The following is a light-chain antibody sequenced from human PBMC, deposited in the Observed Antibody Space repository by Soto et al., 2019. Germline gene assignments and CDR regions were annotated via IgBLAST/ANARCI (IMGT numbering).Light chain of an antibody. V-gene: IGLV2-8*01. CDR1: SSDVGNYDS. Sequence: SALTQPPSASGSPGQSVTTSCTGTSSDVGNYDSVSWYQHHPGKAPQAVIYEVNKRPSGVPDRFSGSKSGNTASLTVSGLQAEDEGDYYCSSYAGSNNYVFGTGTKVTVL. J-gene: IGLJ1*01. CDR2: EVN. CDR3: SSYAGSNNYV.